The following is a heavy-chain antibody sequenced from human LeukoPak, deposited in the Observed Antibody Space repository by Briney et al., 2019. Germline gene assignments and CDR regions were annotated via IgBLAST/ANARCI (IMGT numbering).Heavy chain of an antibody. V-gene: IGHV3-23*01. Sequence: GRSLRLSCAASGFTFSTYAMSWVRQAPGKGLEWVSDISGSGDSTHYADSVKGWFTISRDNSKNTLYLQMNSLRVEDTAVYYCAKGPPDSSNWYKRTEGWGQGTLVTVSS. CDR2: ISGSGDST. J-gene: IGHJ4*02. CDR3: AKGPPDSSNWYKRTEG. CDR1: GFTFSTYA. D-gene: IGHD6-13*01.